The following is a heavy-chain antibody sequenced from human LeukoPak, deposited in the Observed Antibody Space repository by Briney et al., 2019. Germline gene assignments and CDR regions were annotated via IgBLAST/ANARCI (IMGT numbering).Heavy chain of an antibody. CDR2: ISGSADFT. CDR1: GFTFSSYW. Sequence: PGGSLRLSCAASGFTFSSYWMHWVRQAPGAGLEWVSIISGSADFTKYADSVKGRFTISRDNSKDTLYLEMKSLRAEDTAVYYCARDGRYSGGWYVWGQGTLVTVSS. J-gene: IGHJ4*02. CDR3: ARDGRYSGGWYV. D-gene: IGHD6-19*01. V-gene: IGHV3-23*01.